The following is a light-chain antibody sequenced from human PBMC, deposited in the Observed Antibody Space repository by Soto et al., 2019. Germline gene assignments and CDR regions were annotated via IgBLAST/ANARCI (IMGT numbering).Light chain of an antibody. V-gene: IGLV2-14*01. CDR1: SSDVGGYNY. CDR3: SSYTSSSTLVV. J-gene: IGLJ2*01. Sequence: QSVLTQPASVSGSPGQSITISCIATSSDVGGYNYVSWYQQHPGKAPKLMIYDVSNRPSGVSNRFSGSKSGNTASLTISGLQAEDEADYYCSSYTSSSTLVVFGGGTKLTVL. CDR2: DVS.